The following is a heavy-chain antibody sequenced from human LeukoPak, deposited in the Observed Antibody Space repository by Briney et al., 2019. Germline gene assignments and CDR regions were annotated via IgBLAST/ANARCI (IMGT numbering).Heavy chain of an antibody. Sequence: PGGSLRLSCAASGFTFSNYDMNWVRQAPGKGLEWVSSISSSSGYIYYADSMKGRFTISRDNAKNSLYLQMNSLRAEDTAVYYCASHSSTWPYYFDYWGQGTPVTVSS. J-gene: IGHJ4*02. D-gene: IGHD6-13*01. CDR1: GFTFSNYD. CDR2: ISSSSGYI. CDR3: ASHSSTWPYYFDY. V-gene: IGHV3-21*01.